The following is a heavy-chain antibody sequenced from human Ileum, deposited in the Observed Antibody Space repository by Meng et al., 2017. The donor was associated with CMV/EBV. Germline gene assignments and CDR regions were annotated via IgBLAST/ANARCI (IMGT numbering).Heavy chain of an antibody. V-gene: IGHV4-4*07. J-gene: IGHJ4*02. Sequence: QVPLQESGPGLVKPSETLSLTCTVSGGSMSSYFWSWIRQPAGKGLEWIGRIYSSGNTNYNPSLKSRVTVSVDTSKNQFYLKMTSVTAADTAVYYCARIPKNGYDYGLDYWGQGTLVTVSS. CDR1: GGSMSSYF. CDR2: IYSSGNT. D-gene: IGHD5-12*01. CDR3: ARIPKNGYDYGLDY.